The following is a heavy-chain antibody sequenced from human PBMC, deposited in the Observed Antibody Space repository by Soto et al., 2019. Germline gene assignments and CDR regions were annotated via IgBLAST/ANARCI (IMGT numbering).Heavy chain of an antibody. J-gene: IGHJ6*03. CDR2: IWYDGSNK. CDR3: ARAASSCGGDCYWGTKYYYYYYYMEV. CDR1: GFTFSSYG. Sequence: GGSLRLSCAASGFTFSSYGMHWVRQAPGKGLEWVAVIWYDGSNKYYADSVKGRFTISRDNSKNTLYLQMNSLRAEDTAVYYCARAASSCGGDCYWGTKYYYYYYYMEVWGKGTTVTVSS. D-gene: IGHD2-21*01. V-gene: IGHV3-33*01.